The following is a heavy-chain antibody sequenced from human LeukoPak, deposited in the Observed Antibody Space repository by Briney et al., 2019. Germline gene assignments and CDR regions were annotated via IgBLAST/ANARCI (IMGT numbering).Heavy chain of an antibody. D-gene: IGHD3-9*01. CDR3: ANPLYDILTGYPLGY. V-gene: IGHV3-30*02. Sequence: GGSLRLSCAASGFTFSSYGMHWVRQAPGKGLEWVAFIRYDGSNKYYADSVKGRFTISRDNSKNTLYLQMNSLRAEDTAVYYRANPLYDILTGYPLGYWGQGTLVTVSS. CDR1: GFTFSSYG. J-gene: IGHJ4*02. CDR2: IRYDGSNK.